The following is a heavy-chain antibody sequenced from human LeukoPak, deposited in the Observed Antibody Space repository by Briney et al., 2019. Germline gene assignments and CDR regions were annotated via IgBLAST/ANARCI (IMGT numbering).Heavy chain of an antibody. CDR2: ISARDNYI. V-gene: IGHV3-23*01. D-gene: IGHD2-8*02. CDR1: GFTFSTYA. Sequence: GGSLRLSCAASGFTFSTYAMTWVRQAPGKGLEWVSAISARDNYIYYADSVKGRFTISRDNSNLYLQMDSLRAEDTALYYCARGYCTGNSCPIYYYGMDVWGQGPTVIVSS. J-gene: IGHJ6*02. CDR3: ARGYCTGNSCPIYYYGMDV.